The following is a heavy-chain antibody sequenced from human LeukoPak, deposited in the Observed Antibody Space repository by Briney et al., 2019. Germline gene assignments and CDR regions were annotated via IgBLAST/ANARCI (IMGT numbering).Heavy chain of an antibody. J-gene: IGHJ4*02. CDR2: INQDGSVK. D-gene: IGHD6-6*01. CDR1: GFSISRYI. CDR3: ARIGYSSSSLDY. V-gene: IGHV3-7*01. Sequence: GGSLRLSCAASGFSISRYIMTWVRQAPGRGLEWVANINQDGSVKYYVDSVKGRFTISRDNAKNSQYLQMNSLRVEDTAVYYCARIGYSSSSLDYWGQGTLVTVSS.